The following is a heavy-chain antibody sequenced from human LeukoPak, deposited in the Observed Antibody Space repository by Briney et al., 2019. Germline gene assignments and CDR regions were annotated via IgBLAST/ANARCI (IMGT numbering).Heavy chain of an antibody. CDR1: GYTFSGHY. J-gene: IGHJ4*02. CDR3: TRSWIQLWTPDFDH. CDR2: INPNSGGT. Sequence: GASVKVSCKASGYTFSGHYLHWVRQAPGQGLEWMGRINPNSGGTKYAQKFQNRVTMTGDTSVSTAYMELNGLRSDDTAIYYCTRSWIQLWTPDFDHWGQGTLVTVSS. V-gene: IGHV1-2*06. D-gene: IGHD5-18*01.